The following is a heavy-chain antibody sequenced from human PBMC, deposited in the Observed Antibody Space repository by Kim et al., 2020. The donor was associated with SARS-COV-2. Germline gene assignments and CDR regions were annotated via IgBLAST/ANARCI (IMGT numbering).Heavy chain of an antibody. J-gene: IGHJ4*02. Sequence: VKSRFTISRDNAKNSLYLQMNSLRAEDTAVYYCARDRLWSIFGVVITFDYWGQGTLVTVSS. CDR3: ARDRLWSIFGVVITFDY. D-gene: IGHD3-3*01. V-gene: IGHV3-11*01.